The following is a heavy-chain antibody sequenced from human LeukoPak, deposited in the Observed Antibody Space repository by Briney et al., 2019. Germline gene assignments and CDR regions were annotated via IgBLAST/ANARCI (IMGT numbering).Heavy chain of an antibody. Sequence: VASVKVSCKASGGTFSSYAISWVRQAPGQGLEWMGGIIPIFGTANYAQKFQGRVTITADESTSTAYMELSSLRSEDTAVYYCARGRTMYCSSTSCYTIGPDYWGQGTLVTVSS. CDR1: GGTFSSYA. V-gene: IGHV1-69*13. CDR2: IIPIFGTA. CDR3: ARGRTMYCSSTSCYTIGPDY. D-gene: IGHD2-2*01. J-gene: IGHJ4*02.